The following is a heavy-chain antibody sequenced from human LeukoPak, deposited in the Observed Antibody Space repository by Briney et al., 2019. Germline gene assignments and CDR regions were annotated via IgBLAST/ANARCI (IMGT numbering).Heavy chain of an antibody. J-gene: IGHJ4*02. D-gene: IGHD6-13*01. Sequence: SETLSLTCTVSGGSISSYYWSWIRQPAGKGLEWIGRIYTSGSTNYNPSLKSRVTMSVDTSKNQFSLKLSSVTAVDTAVYYCARGGSSSWYSSFDYWGQGTLVTVSS. CDR2: IYTSGST. CDR1: GGSISSYY. V-gene: IGHV4-4*07. CDR3: ARGGSSSWYSSFDY.